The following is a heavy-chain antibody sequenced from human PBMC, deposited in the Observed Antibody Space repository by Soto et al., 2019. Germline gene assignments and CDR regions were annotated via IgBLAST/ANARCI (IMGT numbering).Heavy chain of an antibody. CDR2: IWYDGSYK. Sequence: QVQLVDSGGGVVQPGRSLRLSCAASGFTFSSYGMHWVRQAPDKGLEWVSVIWYDGSYKYYADSVKGRFTISRDNSKNVLYQQMHLLSAENAAVYCCGRAGGYYYYGIDFLGQGTTVTVSS. CDR1: GFTFSSYG. CDR3: GRAGGYYYYGIDF. V-gene: IGHV3-33*08. J-gene: IGHJ6*02.